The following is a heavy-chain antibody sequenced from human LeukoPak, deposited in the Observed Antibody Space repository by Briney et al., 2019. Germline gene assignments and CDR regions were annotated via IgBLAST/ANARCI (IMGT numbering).Heavy chain of an antibody. V-gene: IGHV1-18*01. CDR3: ARSGGGIGGYYFDY. Sequence: ASVKVSCKASGNTFTNNGISWVRQAPGQGLEWMGWISAYNGNTNYAQKLQGRVTMTTDTSTSTAYMELRSLRSDDTVVYYCARSGGGIGGYYFDYWGQGTLVTVSS. CDR1: GNTFTNNG. CDR2: ISAYNGNT. D-gene: IGHD3-10*01. J-gene: IGHJ4*02.